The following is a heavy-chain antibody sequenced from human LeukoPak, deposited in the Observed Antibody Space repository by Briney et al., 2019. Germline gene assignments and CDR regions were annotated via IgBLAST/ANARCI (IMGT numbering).Heavy chain of an antibody. D-gene: IGHD2-2*01. CDR3: AKDQKPYCSSTSCYPYGGFDY. V-gene: IGHV3-30*18. Sequence: GGSLRLSCAASGFTFSSYWMSWVRQAPGKGLEWVAVISYDGSNKYYADSVKGRFTISRDNSKNTLYLQMNSLRAEDTAVYYCAKDQKPYCSSTSCYPYGGFDYWGQGTLVTVSS. CDR2: ISYDGSNK. CDR1: GFTFSSYW. J-gene: IGHJ4*02.